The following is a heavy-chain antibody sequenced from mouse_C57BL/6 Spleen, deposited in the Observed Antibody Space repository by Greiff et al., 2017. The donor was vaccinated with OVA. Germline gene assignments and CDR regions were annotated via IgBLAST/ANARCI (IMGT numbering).Heavy chain of an antibody. D-gene: IGHD1-1*01. CDR1: GYTFTSYW. V-gene: IGHV1-55*01. CDR2: FYTGSGST. Sequence: VQLQQPGAELVKPGASVKMSCKASGYTFTSYWITWVKQRPGQGLEWIGEFYTGSGSTNYNEKFKSKATLTVDSSSSTAYMQLSSLTSEDAAVYYCARPHYYGSSLYAMDYWGQGTSVTVSS. J-gene: IGHJ4*01. CDR3: ARPHYYGSSLYAMDY.